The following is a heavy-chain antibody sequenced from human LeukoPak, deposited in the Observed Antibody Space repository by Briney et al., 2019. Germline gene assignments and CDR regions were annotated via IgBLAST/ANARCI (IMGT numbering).Heavy chain of an antibody. D-gene: IGHD1-26*01. V-gene: IGHV4-59*01. J-gene: IGHJ4*02. CDR3: ARDCSGSYYGGFDY. CDR2: IHYSGST. CDR1: GVSINNYY. Sequence: SETLSLTCTVSGVSINNYYWSWIRQPPGKGLEWIGYIHYSGSTNYNPSLKSRVTISVDTSKNQFSLKLSSVTAADTAVYYCARDCSGSYYGGFDYWGQGTLVTVSS.